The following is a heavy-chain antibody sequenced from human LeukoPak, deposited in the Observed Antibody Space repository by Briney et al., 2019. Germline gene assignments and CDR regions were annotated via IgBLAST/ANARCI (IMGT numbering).Heavy chain of an antibody. CDR3: AKHLALVGATTTYDY. J-gene: IGHJ4*02. V-gene: IGHV3-23*01. Sequence: GSLRLFCGASGFTFSSYGMSWVRQAPGKGLEWVSGIRGSGDSTYYADSVKGRFTISRDNSKNTLYLQMNSLRAEDTAVYYCAKHLALVGATTTYDYWGQGTLVIVSS. D-gene: IGHD1-26*01. CDR2: IRGSGDST. CDR1: GFTFSSYG.